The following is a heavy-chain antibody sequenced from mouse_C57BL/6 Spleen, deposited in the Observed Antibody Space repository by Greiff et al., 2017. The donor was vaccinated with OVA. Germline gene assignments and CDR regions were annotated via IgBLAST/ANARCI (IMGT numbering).Heavy chain of an antibody. CDR3: ARGDYYGPSGYFDY. D-gene: IGHD1-1*01. J-gene: IGHJ2*01. V-gene: IGHV3-6*01. Sequence: EVQLQQSGPGLVKPSQSLSLTCSVTGYSITSGYYWNWIRQFPGNKLEWMGYISYDGSNNYNPSLKNRISITRDTSKNQFFLKLNSVTTEDTATYYCARGDYYGPSGYFDYWGKGATLTVSS. CDR2: ISYDGSN. CDR1: GYSITSGYY.